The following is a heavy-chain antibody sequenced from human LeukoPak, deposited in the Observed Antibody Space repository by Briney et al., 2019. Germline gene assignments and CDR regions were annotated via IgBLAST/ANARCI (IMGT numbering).Heavy chain of an antibody. CDR3: ASLDGIAAAGTEDWFDP. D-gene: IGHD6-13*01. Sequence: GGSLRLSCAASGFTLSDYAVHWVRQAPAKGLEWVAVISFDGDNTYYADSVKGRFTISRDNAKNTLYLQMNSLRAEDTAVYYCASLDGIAAAGTEDWFDPWGQGTLVTVSS. CDR1: GFTLSDYA. V-gene: IGHV3-30-3*01. J-gene: IGHJ5*02. CDR2: ISFDGDNT.